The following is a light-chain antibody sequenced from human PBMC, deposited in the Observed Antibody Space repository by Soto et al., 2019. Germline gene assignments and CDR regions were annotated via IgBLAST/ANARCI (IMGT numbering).Light chain of an antibody. V-gene: IGLV2-23*01. CDR1: SSDVGSYNL. CDR3: CSYAGSGTWV. CDR2: EGN. J-gene: IGLJ3*02. Sequence: QYALTQPASVSGSPGQSITISCTGTSSDVGSYNLVSWYQQHPGKAPKLMIYEGNKRPSGVSNRFSGSKSGNTASLTISGLQAEDETDYYCCSYAGSGTWVFGGGTKLTVL.